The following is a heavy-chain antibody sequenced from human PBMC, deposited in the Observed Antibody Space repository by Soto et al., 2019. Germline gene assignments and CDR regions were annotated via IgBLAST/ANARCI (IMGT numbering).Heavy chain of an antibody. CDR3: ARGGGATEGDPRWFDT. CDR2: IYVTAGST. Sequence: PSETLSLTCAVSGVSISSGTHSWSWIRQAPGKGLEWIGYIYVTAGSTYYNPSLKSRVTMSVDTSKNHFSLKLTSMTAADTAVYYCARGGGATEGDPRWFDTWGQGTLVTVSS. J-gene: IGHJ5*02. V-gene: IGHV4-30-2*01. CDR1: GVSISSGTHS. D-gene: IGHD2-21*01.